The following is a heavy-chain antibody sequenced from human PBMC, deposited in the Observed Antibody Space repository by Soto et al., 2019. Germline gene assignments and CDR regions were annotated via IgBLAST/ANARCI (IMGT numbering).Heavy chain of an antibody. Sequence: SETLSLTCAVSGGSISSGGYSWSWIRQPPGKGLEWIGYIYHSGSTYYNPSLKSRVTISVDRSKNQFSLKLDSVTAVDSAVYYCVRGGYVHAFDYWGQGALVTVSS. V-gene: IGHV4-30-2*01. D-gene: IGHD5-12*01. CDR3: VRGGYVHAFDY. J-gene: IGHJ4*02. CDR1: GGSISSGGYS. CDR2: IYHSGST.